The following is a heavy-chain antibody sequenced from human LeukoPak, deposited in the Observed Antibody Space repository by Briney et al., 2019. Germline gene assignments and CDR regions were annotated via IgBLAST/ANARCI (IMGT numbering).Heavy chain of an antibody. J-gene: IGHJ4*02. Sequence: PGGSLRLSCAASGFTFSSYAMSWVRQAPGKGLEWVSAISGSGGSTYYADSVKGRFTISRDNSKNTLYLQMNSLRAEDTAVYYCAKDTGFTRPTSYSSSSYFDHWGQGTLVTVSS. CDR2: ISGSGGST. V-gene: IGHV3-23*01. D-gene: IGHD6-13*01. CDR1: GFTFSSYA. CDR3: AKDTGFTRPTSYSSSSYFDH.